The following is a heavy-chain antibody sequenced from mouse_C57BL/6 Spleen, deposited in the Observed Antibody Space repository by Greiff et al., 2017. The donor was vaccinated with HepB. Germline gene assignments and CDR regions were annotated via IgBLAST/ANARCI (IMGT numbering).Heavy chain of an antibody. V-gene: IGHV1-82*01. CDR3: ARSGASGPYFDY. CDR1: GYAFSSSW. CDR2: IYPGDGDT. J-gene: IGHJ2*01. Sequence: VQLQQSGPELVKPGASVKISCKASGYAFSSSWMNWVKQRPGKGLEWIGRIYPGDGDTNYNGKFKGKATLTADKSSSTAYMQLSSLTSDDSAVYFWARSGASGPYFDYWGQGTTLTVSS. D-gene: IGHD3-1*01.